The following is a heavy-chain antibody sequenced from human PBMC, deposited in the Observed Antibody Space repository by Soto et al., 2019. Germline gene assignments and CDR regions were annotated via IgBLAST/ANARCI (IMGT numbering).Heavy chain of an antibody. CDR2: ISPKSGSI. V-gene: IGHV1-18*01. D-gene: IGHD3-22*01. CDR1: GYTFTRNG. Sequence: AAVKVSCKTSGYTFTRNGISWVRQAPGQGLEWMGWISPKSGSIKYAQKFQGRVIMTTDTSTSTAYMEVRSLRSDDTAVYYCVKDRDSNSWPSRDVWGPGTTVTVSS. J-gene: IGHJ6*02. CDR3: VKDRDSNSWPSRDV.